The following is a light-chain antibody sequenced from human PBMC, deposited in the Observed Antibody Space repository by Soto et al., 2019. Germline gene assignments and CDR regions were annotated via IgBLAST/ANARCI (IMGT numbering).Light chain of an antibody. Sequence: EIVLTQSPGTLSLSPGERVTLSCRASQSLTTNYLAWYQQKPGQAPRLLIYGASNRATGVPDRFSGSGSGTDFTLTITRLEPEDFAVYYCQHYGRSPLMYTCGQGTKLGVK. V-gene: IGKV3-20*01. CDR3: QHYGRSPLMYT. CDR1: QSLTTNY. CDR2: GAS. J-gene: IGKJ2*01.